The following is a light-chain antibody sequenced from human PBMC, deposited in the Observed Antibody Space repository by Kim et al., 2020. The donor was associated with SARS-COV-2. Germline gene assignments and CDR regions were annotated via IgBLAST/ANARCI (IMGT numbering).Light chain of an antibody. Sequence: LRQTVRTTCQQHSLRNYYASCSQQTPGQAPVFVIYGKNNRPSGIPDRFSGSSSGNTASLTITGAQAEDEADYYCNSRDSSGYLVVFGGGTKVTVL. CDR2: GKN. CDR1: SLRNYY. J-gene: IGLJ2*01. CDR3: NSRDSSGYLVV. V-gene: IGLV3-19*01.